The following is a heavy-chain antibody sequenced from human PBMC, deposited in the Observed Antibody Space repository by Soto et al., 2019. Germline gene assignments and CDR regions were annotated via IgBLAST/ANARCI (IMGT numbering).Heavy chain of an antibody. CDR1: GYSISSGYY. Sequence: LPLTCAVSGYSISSGYYWGWIRQPPGKGLEWIGSIYHSGSTYYNPSLKSRVTISVDTSKNQFSLKLSSVTAADTAVYYCARGVVPAAIRTRFDPWGQGTLVTVSS. CDR2: IYHSGST. D-gene: IGHD2-2*02. J-gene: IGHJ5*02. V-gene: IGHV4-38-2*01. CDR3: ARGVVPAAIRTRFDP.